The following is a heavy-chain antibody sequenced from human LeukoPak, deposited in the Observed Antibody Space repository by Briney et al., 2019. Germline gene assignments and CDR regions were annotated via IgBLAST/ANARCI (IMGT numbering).Heavy chain of an antibody. J-gene: IGHJ6*02. CDR1: GFTFSSYA. Sequence: GGSLRLSCAASGFTFSSYAMSWVRQAPGKGLEWVSAISGSGGSTYYADSVKGRFTISRDNSKNTLYLQMNSLRAEDTAVYYCAKDSGATIFGVVTKHYYYYGMDVWGQGTRSPSP. CDR3: AKDSGATIFGVVTKHYYYYGMDV. CDR2: ISGSGGST. D-gene: IGHD3-3*01. V-gene: IGHV3-23*01.